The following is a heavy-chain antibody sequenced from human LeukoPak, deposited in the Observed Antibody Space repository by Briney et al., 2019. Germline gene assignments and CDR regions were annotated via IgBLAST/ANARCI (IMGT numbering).Heavy chain of an antibody. CDR1: GFTFSSYT. CDR3: ARAGGSSGWFYFDY. CDR2: ISSSSSYI. D-gene: IGHD3-16*01. V-gene: IGHV3-21*01. J-gene: IGHJ4*02. Sequence: EAGGSLRLSCAASGFTFSSYTMNWVRQAPGKGLEWVSSISSSSSYIYYADSVKGRFTISRDNANNSVYVQMNSLRGEDTALYYCARAGGSSGWFYFDYWGQGTLVTVSS.